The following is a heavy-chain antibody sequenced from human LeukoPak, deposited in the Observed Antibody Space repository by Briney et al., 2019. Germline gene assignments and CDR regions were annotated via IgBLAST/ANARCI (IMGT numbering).Heavy chain of an antibody. J-gene: IGHJ4*02. CDR1: GGSISSGSYY. CDR2: IYYSGST. Sequence: SQTLSLTCTVSGGSISSGSYYWSWIRQPPGKGLEWIGYIYYSGSTYYNPSLKSRVTVSVDTSKNQFSLKLSSVTAADTAVHYCARESRRYFDWLVDWGQGTLVTVSS. CDR3: ARESRRYFDWLVD. V-gene: IGHV4-30-4*01. D-gene: IGHD3-9*01.